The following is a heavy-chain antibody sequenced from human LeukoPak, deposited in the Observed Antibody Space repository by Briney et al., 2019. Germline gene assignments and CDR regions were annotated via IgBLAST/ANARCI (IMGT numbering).Heavy chain of an antibody. CDR1: GYASTSYY. CDR2: ISAYNGNT. D-gene: IGHD1/OR15-1a*01. CDR3: ARDTTWNSQSLDY. J-gene: IGHJ4*02. V-gene: IGHV1-18*04. Sequence: GASVKVSCKASGYASTSYYMHWVRQAPGQGLEWMGWISAYNGNTNYAQKLQGRVTMTTDTSTSTAYMELRSLRSDDTAVYYCARDTTWNSQSLDYWGQGTLVTVSS.